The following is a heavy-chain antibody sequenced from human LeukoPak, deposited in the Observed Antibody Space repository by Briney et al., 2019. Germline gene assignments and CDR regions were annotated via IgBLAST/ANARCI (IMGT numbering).Heavy chain of an antibody. CDR3: ARDSGYYDSSGYHMDV. CDR2: IYYSGST. V-gene: IGHV4-39*07. D-gene: IGHD3-22*01. CDR1: GGSISSSSYY. Sequence: SETLSLTCTVSGGSISSSSYYWGWIRQPPGKGLEWIGSIYYSGSTYYNPSLKSRVTISVDKSKNQFSLKLSSVTAADTAVYYCARDSGYYDSSGYHMDVWGKGTTVTVSS. J-gene: IGHJ6*03.